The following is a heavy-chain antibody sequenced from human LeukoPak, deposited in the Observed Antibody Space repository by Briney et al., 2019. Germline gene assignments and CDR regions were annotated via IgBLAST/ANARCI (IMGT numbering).Heavy chain of an antibody. CDR1: GFTFNTYA. Sequence: PGGSLRLSCEASGFTFNTYAMSWVRQAPGKGLQWVSGISSSDSGSYYTGSVEGRFAISRDNSRNTLYLQMNNLRAEDTAVYYCAKCMSDTGVCLNFDYWGQGTLVTVSS. CDR2: ISSSDSGS. D-gene: IGHD2-8*01. V-gene: IGHV3-23*01. CDR3: AKCMSDTGVCLNFDY. J-gene: IGHJ4*02.